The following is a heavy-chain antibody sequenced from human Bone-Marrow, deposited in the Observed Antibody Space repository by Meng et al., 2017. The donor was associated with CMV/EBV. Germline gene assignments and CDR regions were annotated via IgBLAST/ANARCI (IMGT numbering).Heavy chain of an antibody. CDR1: GGSFSGYY. J-gene: IGHJ6*02. CDR2: INHSGST. D-gene: IGHD6-6*01. Sequence: GSLRLSCAVYGGSFSGYYWSWIRQPPGKGLEWIGEINHSGSTNYNPSLKSRVTISVDTSKNQFSLKLSSVTAADTAVYYCARHSSSRISNYYYGMDFWGQGTTVTVSS. CDR3: ARHSSSRISNYYYGMDF. V-gene: IGHV4-34*01.